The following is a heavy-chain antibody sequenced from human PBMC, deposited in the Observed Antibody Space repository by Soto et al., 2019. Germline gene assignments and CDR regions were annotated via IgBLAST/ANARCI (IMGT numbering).Heavy chain of an antibody. D-gene: IGHD2-15*01. J-gene: IGHJ4*02. CDR1: GFSFSDYS. Sequence: EVQLLESGGGLVQPGGSLRLSCAASGFSFSDYSMTWVRQAPGRGLEWVSTLTSRGTTFYADSVKGRFTISRDNSKNTLSLQMHSLRTEDTCLYYCAKRATTVPTPGNYFDCWGQGTLVTVSS. CDR3: AKRATTVPTPGNYFDC. CDR2: LTSRGTT. V-gene: IGHV3-23*01.